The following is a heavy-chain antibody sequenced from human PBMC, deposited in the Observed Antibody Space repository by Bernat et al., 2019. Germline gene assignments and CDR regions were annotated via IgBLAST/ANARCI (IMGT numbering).Heavy chain of an antibody. V-gene: IGHV3-7*03. CDR1: GLNFSNYW. J-gene: IGHJ5*02. CDR2: IDQDGSDK. CDR3: AREHRGGYSYNWFDP. Sequence: EVHLAESGGGLVQPGGSLRLSCAASGLNFSNYWMSWVRQAPGKGLEWVANIDQDGSDKFYVDSVKGRFMVSRDNAKNSLYLQMNSQRAEDTAFYYCAREHRGGYSYNWFDPWGQGTLVTVSS. D-gene: IGHD5-18*01.